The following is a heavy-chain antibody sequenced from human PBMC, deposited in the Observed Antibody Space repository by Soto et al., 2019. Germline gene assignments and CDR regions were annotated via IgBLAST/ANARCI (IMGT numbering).Heavy chain of an antibody. V-gene: IGHV1-69*06. CDR1: GGSVSNSA. CDR2: IIPIFGPA. D-gene: IGHD3-22*01. Sequence: QVQLVQSGSEVKKPGSSVRVSCKASGGSVSNSAISWLRQAPGQGLEWMGGIIPIFGPAIYARKFQGRVTITADTSANTVYLELSSLRSEDTAVYYCASTKYDSSAYYYWYLGLWGRGTLVTVSS. CDR3: ASTKYDSSAYYYWYLGL. J-gene: IGHJ2*01.